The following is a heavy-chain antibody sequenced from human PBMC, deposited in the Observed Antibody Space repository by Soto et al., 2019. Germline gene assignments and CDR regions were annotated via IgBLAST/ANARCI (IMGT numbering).Heavy chain of an antibody. D-gene: IGHD3-16*02. V-gene: IGHV2-70*01. Sequence: SGPTLVNPTQTLTLTCTFSGFSLSTSGMCVSWIRQPPGKALEWLALIDWVDDKYYSTSPKTRLTISKDTSKNQVVLTMTNMDPVDTATYYCARMYYDYVWGSYRLYYGMDVWGQGTTVTVSS. CDR2: IDWVDDK. CDR1: GFSLSTSGMC. J-gene: IGHJ6*02. CDR3: ARMYYDYVWGSYRLYYGMDV.